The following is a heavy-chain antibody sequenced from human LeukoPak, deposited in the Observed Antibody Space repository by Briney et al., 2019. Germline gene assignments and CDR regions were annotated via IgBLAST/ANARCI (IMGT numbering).Heavy chain of an antibody. Sequence: SETLSLTCTVSGGSISSYYWSWIRQPPGKGLEWIGYIYYSGSTNYNPSLKSRVTISVDTSKNQFSPKLGSVTAADTAVYYCARHPHYYDSSGPPFDPWGQGTLVTVSS. CDR2: IYYSGST. J-gene: IGHJ5*02. CDR1: GGSISSYY. V-gene: IGHV4-59*08. D-gene: IGHD3-22*01. CDR3: ARHPHYYDSSGPPFDP.